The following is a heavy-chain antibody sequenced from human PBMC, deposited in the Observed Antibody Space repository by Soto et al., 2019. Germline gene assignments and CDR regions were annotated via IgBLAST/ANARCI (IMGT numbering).Heavy chain of an antibody. CDR3: ARDGAGIAVAGPHYYGMDV. J-gene: IGHJ6*02. D-gene: IGHD6-19*01. CDR2: IILIFGTA. CDR1: GGTFSSYA. V-gene: IGHV1-69*13. Sequence: ASVKVSCKASGGTFSSYAISWVRQAPGQGLEWMGGIILIFGTANYAQKFQGRVTITADESTSTAYMELSSLRSEDTAVYYCARDGAGIAVAGPHYYGMDVWGQGTTVTVSS.